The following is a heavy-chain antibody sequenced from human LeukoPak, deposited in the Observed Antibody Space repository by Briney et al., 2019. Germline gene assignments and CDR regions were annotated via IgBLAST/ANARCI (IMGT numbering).Heavy chain of an antibody. Sequence: SSQTLSLTCTVSGGSINNGGYYWSWIRQHPGKGLEWIGYIYYSGSSYYNPSLRSRVTISVDTSKNHFSLKLSSVTAADTAVYYCARNRDGYNSFDYWGQGVLVTVSS. CDR1: GGSINNGGYY. J-gene: IGHJ4*02. CDR2: IYYSGSS. V-gene: IGHV4-31*03. D-gene: IGHD5-24*01. CDR3: ARNRDGYNSFDY.